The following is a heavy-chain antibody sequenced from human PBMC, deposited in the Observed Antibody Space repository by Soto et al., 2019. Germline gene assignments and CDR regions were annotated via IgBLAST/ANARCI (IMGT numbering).Heavy chain of an antibody. CDR1: GGSFRGYY. CDR3: ARDIITVIGGEIYYYFGMDV. J-gene: IGHJ6*02. D-gene: IGHD3-10*01. V-gene: IGHV4-34*01. CDR2: INQSGTT. Sequence: SETLSLTCAVNGGSFRGYYWSWLRQPPGKGLEWIGEINQSGTTHYNPSLKRRINISIDTSKNQFSLNLTSVTAADTATYYCARDIITVIGGEIYYYFGMDVWGQGTTVTVSS.